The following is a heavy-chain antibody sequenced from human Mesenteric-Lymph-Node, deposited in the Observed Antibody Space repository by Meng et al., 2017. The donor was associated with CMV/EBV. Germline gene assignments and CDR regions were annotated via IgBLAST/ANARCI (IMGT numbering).Heavy chain of an antibody. CDR2: IYYSGST. CDR3: AREATNTPAAFDI. CDR1: GGSISSSSYY. Sequence: SETLSLTCTVSGGSISSSSYYWGWIRQPPGKGLEWIGSIYYSGSTYYDPSLKSRVTISVDTSKNQFSLKLSSVTAADTAVYYCAREATNTPAAFDIWGRGTMVTVSS. D-gene: IGHD1/OR15-1a*01. J-gene: IGHJ3*02. V-gene: IGHV4-39*07.